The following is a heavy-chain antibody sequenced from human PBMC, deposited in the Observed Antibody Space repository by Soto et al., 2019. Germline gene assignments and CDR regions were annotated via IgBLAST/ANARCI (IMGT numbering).Heavy chain of an antibody. CDR2: MNPNSGNT. Sequence: GASVKVSCKASGYTFTSYDINWVRQATGQGLEWMGWMNPNSGNTNYAQKLQGRVTMTTDTSTSTAYMELRSLRSDGTAVYYCARDRGVVPAAPPRWFDPWGQGTLVTVSS. CDR1: GYTFTSYD. CDR3: ARDRGVVPAAPPRWFDP. J-gene: IGHJ5*02. D-gene: IGHD2-2*01. V-gene: IGHV1-18*01.